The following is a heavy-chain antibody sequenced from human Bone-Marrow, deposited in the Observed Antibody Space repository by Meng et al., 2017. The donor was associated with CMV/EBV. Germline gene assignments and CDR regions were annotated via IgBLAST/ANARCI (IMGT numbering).Heavy chain of an antibody. Sequence: GGSLRLSCAASGFTVSSNYMSWVRQAPGKGLEWVSVIYSGGSTYYADSVKGRFTISRDNSKNTLYLQMNSLRAEDTAVYYCARDEGTYYDFWSGYSPTYYYYGMDVWGQGTTVTVSS. D-gene: IGHD3-3*01. CDR2: IYSGGST. CDR3: ARDEGTYYDFWSGYSPTYYYYGMDV. CDR1: GFTVSSNY. J-gene: IGHJ6*02. V-gene: IGHV3-53*01.